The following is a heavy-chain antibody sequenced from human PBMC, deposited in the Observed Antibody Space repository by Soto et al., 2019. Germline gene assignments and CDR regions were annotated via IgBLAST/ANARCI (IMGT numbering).Heavy chain of an antibody. V-gene: IGHV1-69*01. CDR1: GGTFSNYA. J-gene: IGHJ6*02. Sequence: QVQLEQSGAEVKKPGSSLKVCCKATGGTFSNYAISWVRQAPGQGLEWMAGIIPVYGTPSYAQRFQDRVTIIADESTTTAYMEVHSLRSEDTAIYYCSIVTAYGMDVWGPGTTVIVSS. D-gene: IGHD2-15*01. CDR3: SIVTAYGMDV. CDR2: IIPVYGTP.